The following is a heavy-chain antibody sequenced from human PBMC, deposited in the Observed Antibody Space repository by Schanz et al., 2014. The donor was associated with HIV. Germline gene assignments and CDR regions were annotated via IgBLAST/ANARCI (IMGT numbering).Heavy chain of an antibody. CDR3: ARDPSRLVEAGYFDN. CDR2: IWYDGSNK. V-gene: IGHV3-33*01. CDR1: GFTFSSYG. Sequence: QVQLVESGGGVVQPGRSLRLSCAASGFTFSSYGMHWVRQAPGKGLEWAAVIWYDGSNKYYADSVKGRFTISRDNAKNTLYLQMNSLRTEDTAVYYCARDPSRLVEAGYFDNWGQGTLVTVSS. J-gene: IGHJ4*02. D-gene: IGHD6-19*01.